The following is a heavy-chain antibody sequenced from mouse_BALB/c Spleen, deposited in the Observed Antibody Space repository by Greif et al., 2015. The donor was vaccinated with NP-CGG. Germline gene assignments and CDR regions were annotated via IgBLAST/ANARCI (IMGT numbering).Heavy chain of an antibody. Sequence: EVKVVESVGGLVKPGGSLKLSCAASGFTFSDYCMYWVRQTPEKRLEWVATISDGGSYTYYPDSVKGRFTISRDNAKNNLYLQMISLKSEDTAMYYCAREGSSYAMDYWGQGTSVTVSS. J-gene: IGHJ4*01. D-gene: IGHD1-1*01. CDR1: GFTFSDYC. CDR2: ISDGGSYT. CDR3: AREGSSYAMDY. V-gene: IGHV5-4*02.